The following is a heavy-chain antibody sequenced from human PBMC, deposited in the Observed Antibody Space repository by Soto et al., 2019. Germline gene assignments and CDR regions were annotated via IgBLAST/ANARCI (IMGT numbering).Heavy chain of an antibody. CDR1: GGTFSSYA. V-gene: IGHV1-69*01. CDR3: AGRGYGYTGRYWFDP. Sequence: QVQLVQSGAEVKKPGSSVKVSCKASGGTFSSYAISWVRQAPGQGLEWMGGIIPIFGTANYAQKFQGRVAITADESTSTAYMELSSLRSEDTAVYYCAGRGYGYTGRYWFDPWGQGTLVTVSS. D-gene: IGHD5-12*01. J-gene: IGHJ5*02. CDR2: IIPIFGTA.